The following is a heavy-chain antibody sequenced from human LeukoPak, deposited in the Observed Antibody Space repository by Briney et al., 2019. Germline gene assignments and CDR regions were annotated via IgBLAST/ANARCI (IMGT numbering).Heavy chain of an antibody. CDR2: ISSSSSTI. V-gene: IGHV3-48*04. Sequence: GGSLRLSCAASGFTFSSYSMNWVRQAPGKGLEWVSYISSSSSTIYYADSVKGRFTISRDNAKNTLYLQMNSLRAEDTAFYYCARLRGYIFGYPSWGQGTLVTVSS. CDR1: GFTFSSYS. CDR3: ARLRGYIFGYPS. J-gene: IGHJ5*02. D-gene: IGHD3-3*02.